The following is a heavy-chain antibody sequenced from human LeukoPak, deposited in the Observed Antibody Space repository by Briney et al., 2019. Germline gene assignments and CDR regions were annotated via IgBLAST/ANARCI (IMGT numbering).Heavy chain of an antibody. V-gene: IGHV1-18*01. D-gene: IGHD6-13*01. Sequence: ASVKVSCKASGYTFTSYGISWVRQAPGQGLEWMGWISAYNGNTNYAQKLQGRVTMTTDTSTSTAYMGLRSLRSDDTAVYYCARDWRGSSWSDAFDIWGQGTMVTVSS. CDR3: ARDWRGSSWSDAFDI. CDR2: ISAYNGNT. CDR1: GYTFTSYG. J-gene: IGHJ3*02.